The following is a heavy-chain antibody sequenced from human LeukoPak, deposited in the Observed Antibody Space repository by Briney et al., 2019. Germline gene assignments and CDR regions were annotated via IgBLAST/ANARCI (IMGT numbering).Heavy chain of an antibody. CDR2: IYYSGST. CDR1: GASISTYY. CDR3: ARGPHYYDSSGYYFGGYY. D-gene: IGHD3-22*01. Sequence: SETLSLTCTVSGASISTYYWSWIRQPPGKGLEWIGYIYYSGSTNYNPSLKSRVTISVDTSKNQFSLRLSSVTAADTAVYYCARGPHYYDSSGYYFGGYYWGQGTLVTVSS. J-gene: IGHJ4*02. V-gene: IGHV4-59*01.